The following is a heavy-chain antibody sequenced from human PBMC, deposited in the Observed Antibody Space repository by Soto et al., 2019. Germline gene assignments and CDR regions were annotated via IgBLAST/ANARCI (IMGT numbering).Heavy chain of an antibody. CDR3: GRDRSFCGGDCYSYLDSYSYMAV. V-gene: IGHV1-2*04. D-gene: IGHD2-21*01. J-gene: IGHJ6*03. Sequence: ASVKVSCKASGYTFTGYYMHWVRQAPGQGLEWMGWINPNSGGTNYEQKFQGWVTMTMDTSISTAYMELSRLRSDDTAVYYCGRDRSFCGGDCYSYLDSYSYMAVGGNGTTVPVS. CDR1: GYTFTGYY. CDR2: INPNSGGT.